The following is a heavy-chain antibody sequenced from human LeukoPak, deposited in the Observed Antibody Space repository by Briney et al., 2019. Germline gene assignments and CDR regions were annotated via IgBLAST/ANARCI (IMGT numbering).Heavy chain of an antibody. CDR1: GYTFSGYY. Sequence: ASVKVSCKAFGYTFSGYYIHWVRQAPGQGLEWMGWINPHNGDTNYAQKFQGRVTMTNDTSSSTAYMELSWLRYDDTAMYYCARDNSVGDIAWWFDPWGQGTLVTVSS. V-gene: IGHV1-2*02. J-gene: IGHJ5*02. D-gene: IGHD3-16*02. CDR3: ARDNSVGDIAWWFDP. CDR2: INPHNGDT.